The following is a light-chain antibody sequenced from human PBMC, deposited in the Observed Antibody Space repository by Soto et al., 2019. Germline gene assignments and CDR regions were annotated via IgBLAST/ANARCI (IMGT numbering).Light chain of an antibody. J-gene: IGKJ5*01. CDR2: SAS. V-gene: IGKV3-15*01. CDR1: QSISSL. Sequence: EIVLTQSPATLSVSPGERATLSCRASQSISSLLAWYQQKPGQAPRLLIYSASTRATGTPARFSGSGSGADFTLTISSLQSEDFAVYYCQQYYDWPITFGQGTRLEI. CDR3: QQYYDWPIT.